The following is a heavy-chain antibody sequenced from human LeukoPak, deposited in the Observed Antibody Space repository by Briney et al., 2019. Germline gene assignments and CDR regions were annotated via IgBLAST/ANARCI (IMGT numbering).Heavy chain of an antibody. CDR3: ARGPFRDSSGYYYERYYYGMDV. CDR1: GGSFSGYY. D-gene: IGHD3-22*01. CDR2: INHSGST. J-gene: IGHJ6*02. V-gene: IGHV4-34*01. Sequence: SETLSLTCAVYGGSFSGYYWSWIRQPPGKGLEWIGEINHSGSTNYNPSLKSRATISVDTSKNQFSLKLSSVTAADTAVYYCARGPFRDSSGYYYERYYYGMDVWGQGTTVTVSS.